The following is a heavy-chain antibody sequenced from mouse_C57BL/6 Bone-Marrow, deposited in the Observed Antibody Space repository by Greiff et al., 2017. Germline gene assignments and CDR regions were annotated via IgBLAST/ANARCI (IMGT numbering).Heavy chain of an antibody. Sequence: VQLQQSGAELVKPGASVKMSCKASGYTFTSYWITWVKQRPGQGLEWIGDIYPGSGSTNYNEKFKSKATLTGDTSSSTAYMQLSSLTSEDSAVYYCASSPYYYGSSYAMDYWGQGTSVTVSS. D-gene: IGHD1-1*01. CDR3: ASSPYYYGSSYAMDY. CDR1: GYTFTSYW. CDR2: IYPGSGST. J-gene: IGHJ4*01. V-gene: IGHV1-55*01.